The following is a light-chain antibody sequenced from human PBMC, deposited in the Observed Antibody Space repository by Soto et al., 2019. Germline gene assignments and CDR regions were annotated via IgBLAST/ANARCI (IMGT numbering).Light chain of an antibody. CDR2: EVS. CDR1: SSDVGAYNY. Sequence: QSALTQPASVSGSPGQSVTISCTGTSSDVGAYNYVSWYQQHPGKAPKLMIYEVSTRPSGVPNRFSVSKSGNTASLTISGLQAEDEADYYCNSYKGSRTRFVFGPGTKLTVL. V-gene: IGLV2-14*01. J-gene: IGLJ1*01. CDR3: NSYKGSRTRFV.